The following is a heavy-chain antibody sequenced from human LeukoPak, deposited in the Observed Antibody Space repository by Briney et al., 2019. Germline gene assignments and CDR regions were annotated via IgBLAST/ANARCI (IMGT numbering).Heavy chain of an antibody. J-gene: IGHJ4*02. D-gene: IGHD1-26*01. CDR1: GFTFSSYR. V-gene: IGHV3-7*01. CDR3: GRLSKWGIDY. CDR2: IKQDGREK. Sequence: GGSLRLSCAASGFTFSSYRMMWPRPAPGKALEWLANIKQDGREKYYVASVKGRFTTSRDNAKISLYLQMSGVRAEDTGVYDWGRLSKWGIDYWGQGTLVTVSS.